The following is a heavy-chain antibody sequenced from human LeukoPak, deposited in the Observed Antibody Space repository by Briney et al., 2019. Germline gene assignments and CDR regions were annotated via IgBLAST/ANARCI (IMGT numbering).Heavy chain of an antibody. J-gene: IGHJ4*02. V-gene: IGHV4-59*01. Sequence: SETLSLTCTVSGGSISSFHWSWIRQPPGKGLEHIGNIYDSGSTYYNPSLKSRVTISVDTSKYQFSLKLSSVTAADTAVYYCARTYSGRSYYFDCWGQGTLVTVSS. D-gene: IGHD1-26*01. CDR1: GGSISSFH. CDR3: ARTYSGRSYYFDC. CDR2: IYDSGST.